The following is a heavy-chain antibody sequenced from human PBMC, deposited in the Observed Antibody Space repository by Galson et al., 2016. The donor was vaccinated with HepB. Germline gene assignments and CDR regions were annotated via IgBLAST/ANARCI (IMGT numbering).Heavy chain of an antibody. J-gene: IGHJ3*02. V-gene: IGHV3-30*18. Sequence: SLRLSCAASGFSFNNYGMHWVRQAPGKGLEWLTSTSSTGGQNSYVDSVKGRFTISRDNSKNTLYLQMSSLRPEDTAVYYCVKDRVHDDHVWAFDIWGQGTVVTISS. CDR1: GFSFNNYG. CDR2: TSSTGGQN. CDR3: VKDRVHDDHVWAFDI. D-gene: IGHD3-16*01.